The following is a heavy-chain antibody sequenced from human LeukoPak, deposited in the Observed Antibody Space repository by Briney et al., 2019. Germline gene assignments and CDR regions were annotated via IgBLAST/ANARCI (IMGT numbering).Heavy chain of an antibody. CDR3: AKERRGWPKPYYFDY. D-gene: IGHD6-19*01. Sequence: PGGSLRLSCAASGFTFSNYDISWVRQTPEEGLEWVAAISASGDRTYYADSVKGRFTMSRDNSKNTVYLQVNSLRADDTAVYYCAKERRGWPKPYYFDYWGQGALVTVSS. V-gene: IGHV3-23*01. CDR2: ISASGDRT. CDR1: GFTFSNYD. J-gene: IGHJ4*02.